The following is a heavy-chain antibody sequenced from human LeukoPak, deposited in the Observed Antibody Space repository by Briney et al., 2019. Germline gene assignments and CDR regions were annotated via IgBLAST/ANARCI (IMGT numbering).Heavy chain of an antibody. V-gene: IGHV3-21*01. CDR3: ARAAKYSSSFDY. CDR2: ISSSSSYI. Sequence: GGSLRLSCAASGFTFSSYSMNWVRQAPGKGLEWVSSISSSSSYIYYADSVKGRFTISRDNAKNSLYLQMNSLRVEDTAVYYCARAAKYSSSFDYWGQGTLVTVSS. D-gene: IGHD6-13*01. J-gene: IGHJ4*02. CDR1: GFTFSSYS.